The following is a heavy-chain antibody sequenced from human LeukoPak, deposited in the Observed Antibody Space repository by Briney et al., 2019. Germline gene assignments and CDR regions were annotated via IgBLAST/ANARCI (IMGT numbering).Heavy chain of an antibody. CDR1: GGSISSSSYY. J-gene: IGHJ4*02. D-gene: IGHD6-13*01. Sequence: SETLSLTCTVSGGSISSSSYYWGWIRQPPGKGLEWIGSIYYSGSTYYNPSLKSRVTISVDTSNNQFSLKLSSVTAADTAVYYCARGRSSSWYDIDYWGQGTLVTVSS. CDR3: ARGRSSSWYDIDY. V-gene: IGHV4-39*07. CDR2: IYYSGST.